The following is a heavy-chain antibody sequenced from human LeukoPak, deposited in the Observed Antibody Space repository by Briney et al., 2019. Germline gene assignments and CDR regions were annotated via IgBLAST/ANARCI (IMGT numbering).Heavy chain of an antibody. Sequence: SETLSLTCTVSGGSISSSGYYWGWIRQPPGKGLEWIGSIYYSGSTYYNPSLKSRVTISVDTSKNQFSLKLSSVTAADTAVYYCARLFSSGWTGRLDYWGQGTLVTVSS. J-gene: IGHJ4*02. CDR3: ARLFSSGWTGRLDY. CDR1: GGSISSSGYY. V-gene: IGHV4-39*01. CDR2: IYYSGST. D-gene: IGHD6-19*01.